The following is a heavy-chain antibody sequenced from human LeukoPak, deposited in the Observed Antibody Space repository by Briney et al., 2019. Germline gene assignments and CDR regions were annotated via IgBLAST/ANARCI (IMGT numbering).Heavy chain of an antibody. CDR3: AKGTYYYDSSGEDAFDI. CDR2: ISYDGSNK. D-gene: IGHD3-22*01. V-gene: IGHV3-30*18. CDR1: GFTFSSYG. Sequence: GGSLRLSCAASGFTFSSYGMHWVRQAPGKGLEWVAVISYDGSNKYYADSVKGRFTISRDNPKNTLYLQMNSLRAEDTAVYYCAKGTYYYDSSGEDAFDIWGQGTMVTVSS. J-gene: IGHJ3*02.